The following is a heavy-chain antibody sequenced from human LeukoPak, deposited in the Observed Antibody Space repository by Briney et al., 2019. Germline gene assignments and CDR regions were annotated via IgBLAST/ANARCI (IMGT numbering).Heavy chain of an antibody. V-gene: IGHV3-48*03. D-gene: IGHD2-21*02. CDR2: ISSSGSTI. CDR1: GFTFSSYE. Sequence: PGGSLRLSCAASGFTFSSYEMNWVRQAPGKGLEWVSYISSSGSTIYYADSVKGRFTISRDNAKNSLYLQMNSLRAEHTAVYYCARDFSDLFDYWGQGTLVTVSS. J-gene: IGHJ4*02. CDR3: ARDFSDLFDY.